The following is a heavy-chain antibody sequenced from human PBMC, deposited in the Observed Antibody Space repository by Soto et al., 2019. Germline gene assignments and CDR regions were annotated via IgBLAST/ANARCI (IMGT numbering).Heavy chain of an antibody. V-gene: IGHV1-3*01. D-gene: IGHD5-18*01. CDR3: ASAWVQLWSDYYYGMDV. J-gene: IGHJ6*02. CDR1: GYTFTSYA. CDR2: INAGNGNT. Sequence: ASVKVSCKASGYTFTSYAMHWVRQAPGQRLEWMGWINAGNGNTKYSQKFQGRVTITRDTSASTAYMELSSLRSEDTAVYYCASAWVQLWSDYYYGMDVWGQGTTVTVS.